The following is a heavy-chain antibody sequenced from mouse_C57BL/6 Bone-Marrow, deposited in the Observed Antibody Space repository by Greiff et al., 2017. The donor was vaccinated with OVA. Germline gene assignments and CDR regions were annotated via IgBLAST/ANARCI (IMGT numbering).Heavy chain of an antibody. Sequence: EVKLVESGGDLVKPGGSLKLSCAASGFTFSSYGMSWVRQTPDKRLAWVATISSGGSYTYYPDSVKGRFTISRDNAKNTLYLQMSSLKSEDTAMYYCASTYLNYYGSSYLYWYFDVWGTGTTVTVSS. V-gene: IGHV5-6*01. J-gene: IGHJ1*03. CDR1: GFTFSSYG. CDR3: ASTYLNYYGSSYLYWYFDV. CDR2: ISSGGSYT. D-gene: IGHD1-1*01.